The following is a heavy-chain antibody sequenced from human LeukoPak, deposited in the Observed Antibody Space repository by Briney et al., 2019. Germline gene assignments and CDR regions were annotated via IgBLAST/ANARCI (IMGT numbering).Heavy chain of an antibody. CDR2: ISYDGSNK. CDR1: GFTFSSYG. Sequence: GGSLRLSCAASGFTFSSYGMHWVRQAPGKGLEWVAVISYDGSNKYYADSVKGRFTISRDNSKNTLYLQMNSLRAEDTAVYYCAKDSHHRITMVRAVSRYYGMDVWGPGTTVTVSS. J-gene: IGHJ6*02. D-gene: IGHD3-10*01. V-gene: IGHV3-30*18. CDR3: AKDSHHRITMVRAVSRYYGMDV.